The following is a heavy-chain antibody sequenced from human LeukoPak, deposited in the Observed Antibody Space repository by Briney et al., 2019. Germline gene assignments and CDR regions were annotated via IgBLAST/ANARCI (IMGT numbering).Heavy chain of an antibody. CDR3: TRVGYIDEGIDY. CDR1: GFPFSSYW. CDR2: IKQDGSKK. D-gene: IGHD5-24*01. Sequence: GGSLRLSCVASGFPFSSYWMAWVRQAPGKGLEWVANIKQDGSKKSYVDSVKGRFTISRDNAKNSLYLQMNSLRAEDTAIYYCTRVGYIDEGIDYWGQGTLVTASS. V-gene: IGHV3-7*04. J-gene: IGHJ4*02.